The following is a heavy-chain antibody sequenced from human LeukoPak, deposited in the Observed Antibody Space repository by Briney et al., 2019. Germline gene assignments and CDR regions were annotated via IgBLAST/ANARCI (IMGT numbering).Heavy chain of an antibody. Sequence: SETLSLTCTVSGGSISSYYWSWIRQPPGKGLEWIGYIYCSGSTNYNPSLKSRVTISVDTSKNQFSLKLSSVTAADTAVYYCARIDGSGYSPRGSWFDPWGQGTLVTVPS. D-gene: IGHD3-10*01. J-gene: IGHJ5*02. CDR1: GGSISSYY. CDR2: IYCSGST. CDR3: ARIDGSGYSPRGSWFDP. V-gene: IGHV4-59*01.